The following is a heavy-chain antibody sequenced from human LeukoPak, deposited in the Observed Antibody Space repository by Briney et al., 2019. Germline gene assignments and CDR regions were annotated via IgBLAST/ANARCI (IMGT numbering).Heavy chain of an antibody. CDR1: GFTFSSYA. CDR3: AKGDDFDT. V-gene: IGHV3-23*01. CDR2: MSGRGGST. J-gene: IGHJ5*02. Sequence: GGSLRLSCAVSGFTFSSYAMSWVRQAPGKGLEWVSAMSGRGGSTYYADSVKGRFTIPRDNSKNTLYLQMNSLRAEDTALYYCAKGDDFDTCGQGTLVTVSS. D-gene: IGHD3-3*01.